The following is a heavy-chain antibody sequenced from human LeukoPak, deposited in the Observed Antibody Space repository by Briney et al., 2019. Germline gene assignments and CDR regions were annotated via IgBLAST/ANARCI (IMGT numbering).Heavy chain of an antibody. CDR2: IRWNSGSI. Sequence: GGSLRLSCAASGFTFDDYAVHWVRQAPGKGLEWVSGIRWNSGSIGYADSVKGRFTISRDNAKNSLYLQMNSLRAEDTALYYCAKDYGDYLYYFDYWGQGTLVTVSS. V-gene: IGHV3-9*01. CDR3: AKDYGDYLYYFDY. D-gene: IGHD4-17*01. CDR1: GFTFDDYA. J-gene: IGHJ4*02.